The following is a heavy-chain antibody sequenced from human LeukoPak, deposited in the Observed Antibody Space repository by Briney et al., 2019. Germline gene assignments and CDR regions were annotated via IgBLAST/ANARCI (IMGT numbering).Heavy chain of an antibody. CDR2: IWYDGSNK. J-gene: IGHJ4*02. V-gene: IGHV3-33*01. D-gene: IGHD1-26*01. Sequence: GGSLRLSCAASGFTFSSYGMHWVRQAPGKGLEWVAVIWYDGSNKYYADSVKGRFTISRDNSKNTLYLQMNSLRAEDTAVYYCARDQDFVGATAFDYWGQGTLVTVSS. CDR3: ARDQDFVGATAFDY. CDR1: GFTFSSYG.